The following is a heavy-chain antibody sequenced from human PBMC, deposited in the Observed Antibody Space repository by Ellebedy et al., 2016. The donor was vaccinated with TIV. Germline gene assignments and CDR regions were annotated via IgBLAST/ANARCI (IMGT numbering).Heavy chain of an antibody. J-gene: IGHJ6*02. CDR3: ATYSSGVYYGMDV. CDR1: GYTLTELS. D-gene: IGHD3-22*01. CDR2: FDPEDGET. V-gene: IGHV1-24*01. Sequence: ASVKVSXXVSGYTLTELSMHWVRQAPGKGLEWMGGFDPEDGETIYAQKFQGRVTMTEDTSTDTAYMELSSLRSEDTAVYYCATYSSGVYYGMDVWGQGTTVTVSS.